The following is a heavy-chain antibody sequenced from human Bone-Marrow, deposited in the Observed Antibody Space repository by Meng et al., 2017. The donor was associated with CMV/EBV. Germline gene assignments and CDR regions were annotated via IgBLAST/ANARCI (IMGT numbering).Heavy chain of an antibody. J-gene: IGHJ3*02. V-gene: IGHV4-59*01. CDR2: IYYSGST. CDR1: GGSISSYY. D-gene: IGHD1-26*01. Sequence: SETLSLTCTVSGGSISSYYWSWIRQPPGKGLEWIGYIYYSGSTNYNPSLKSRVTISVDTSKNQFSLKLSSVTAADTAVYYCAGVGILNDAFDIWGQGTMVTVSS. CDR3: AGVGILNDAFDI.